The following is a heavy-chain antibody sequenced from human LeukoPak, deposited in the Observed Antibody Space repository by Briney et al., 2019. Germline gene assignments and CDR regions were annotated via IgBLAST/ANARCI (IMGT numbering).Heavy chain of an antibody. J-gene: IGHJ4*02. Sequence: QPGGSLRLSCAASGFTFSSFSMNWVRQAPGKGLEWVSLISGNDGSTYDADSVKGRFTISRDNSKNTLYLQMSSLRADDTAVYYCARRSVTTIDYWGQGTLVTVSS. V-gene: IGHV3-23*01. D-gene: IGHD4-17*01. CDR1: GFTFSSFS. CDR3: ARRSVTTIDY. CDR2: ISGNDGST.